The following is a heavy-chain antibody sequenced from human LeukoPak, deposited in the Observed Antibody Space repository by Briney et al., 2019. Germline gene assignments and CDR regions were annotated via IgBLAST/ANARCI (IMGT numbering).Heavy chain of an antibody. CDR3: ARGLNYDFWSGYYTREYYFDH. J-gene: IGHJ4*02. D-gene: IGHD3-3*01. V-gene: IGHV4-59*01. CDR1: SGSISSYY. Sequence: PSETLSLTCTVSSGSISSYYWSWIRQPPGKGLEWIGYIYYSGSTNYNPSLKSRVTISVDTSKNQFPLKLSSVTAADTAVYHCARGLNYDFWSGYYTREYYFDHWGQGTLVTVSS. CDR2: IYYSGST.